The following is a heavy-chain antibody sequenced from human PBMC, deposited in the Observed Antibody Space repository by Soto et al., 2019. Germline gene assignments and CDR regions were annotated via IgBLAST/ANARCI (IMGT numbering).Heavy chain of an antibody. Sequence: PGGALRLFSATSRITFSRFAMHRGRPAPGKGLEWVAVISYDGSNKYYADSVKGRFTISRDNSKNTLYLQMNSLRAEDTAVYYCARAPDTASTQKNWYFDLWGRGTLVTVSS. CDR1: RITFSRFA. D-gene: IGHD5-18*01. CDR2: ISYDGSNK. J-gene: IGHJ2*01. CDR3: ARAPDTASTQKNWYFDL. V-gene: IGHV3-30-3*01.